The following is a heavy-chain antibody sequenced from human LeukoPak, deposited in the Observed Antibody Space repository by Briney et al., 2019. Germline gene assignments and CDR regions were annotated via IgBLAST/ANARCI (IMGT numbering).Heavy chain of an antibody. D-gene: IGHD3-10*01. Sequence: SETLSLTCTVSGGSISSYYWNWIRQPPGKGLEWIGYIYYSGSTNYNPSLKSRVTISVDTSKNQFSLRLSSVTAADTAVYYCARSRGSGSPGVSYWGQGTLVTVSS. CDR3: ARSRGSGSPGVSY. CDR2: IYYSGST. CDR1: GGSISSYY. J-gene: IGHJ4*02. V-gene: IGHV4-59*01.